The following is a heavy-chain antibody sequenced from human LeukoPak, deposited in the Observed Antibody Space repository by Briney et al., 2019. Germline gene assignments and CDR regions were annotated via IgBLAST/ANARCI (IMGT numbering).Heavy chain of an antibody. CDR1: GFTFSSFW. V-gene: IGHV3-7*01. J-gene: IGHJ4*02. Sequence: GGSLRLSCAASGFTFSSFWMSWVRQAPGKGLEWVANINEAGSGKYYVDSVKGRFTISRDNAKNSLYLQMNSLRVEDTAIYYCASGRQLGYWGQGTLATVSS. D-gene: IGHD6-13*01. CDR2: INEAGSGK. CDR3: ASGRQLGY.